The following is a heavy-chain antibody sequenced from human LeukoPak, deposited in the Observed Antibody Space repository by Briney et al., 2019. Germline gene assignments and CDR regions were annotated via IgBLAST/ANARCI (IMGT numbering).Heavy chain of an antibody. CDR1: GYTFTSYA. D-gene: IGHD3-9*01. CDR3: ARASYDILTGYLSDYYYYGMDV. V-gene: IGHV1-3*01. CDR2: INAGNGNT. J-gene: IGHJ6*02. Sequence: GASVKVSCKASGYTFTSYAMHWVRQAPGQRLEWMGWINAGNGNTKYSQKFQGRVTITRDTSASTAYMELSSLRSEDTAVYYCARASYDILTGYLSDYYYYGMDVWGQGTTVTVSS.